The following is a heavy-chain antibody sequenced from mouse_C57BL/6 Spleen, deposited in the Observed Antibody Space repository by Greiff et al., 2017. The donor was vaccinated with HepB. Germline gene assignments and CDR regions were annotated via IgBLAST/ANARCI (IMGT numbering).Heavy chain of an antibody. V-gene: IGHV1-76*01. J-gene: IGHJ3*01. CDR1: GYTFTDYY. CDR2: IYPGSGNT. Sequence: VQLQQSGAELVRPGASVKLSCKASGYTFTDYYINWVKQRPGQGLEWIARIYPGSGNTYYNEKFKGKATLTAEKSSSTAYMQLSSLTSEDSAVYFCARTYYGSSYDWGQGTLVTVSA. CDR3: ARTYYGSSYD. D-gene: IGHD1-1*01.